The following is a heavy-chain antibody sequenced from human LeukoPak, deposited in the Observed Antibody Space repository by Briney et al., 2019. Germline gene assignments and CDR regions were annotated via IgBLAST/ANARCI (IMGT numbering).Heavy chain of an antibody. CDR3: ARDIAYSSSWYVNWFDP. CDR1: GDSVSSNSAA. Sequence: SQTLSLTCAISGDSVSSNSAAWNWIRQSPSRGLEWLGRTYYRSKWYNDYAVSVKSRITINPDTSKNQFSLQLNSVTPEDTAVYYCARDIAYSSSWYVNWFDPWGQGTLVTVSS. J-gene: IGHJ5*02. V-gene: IGHV6-1*01. D-gene: IGHD6-13*01. CDR2: TYYRSKWYN.